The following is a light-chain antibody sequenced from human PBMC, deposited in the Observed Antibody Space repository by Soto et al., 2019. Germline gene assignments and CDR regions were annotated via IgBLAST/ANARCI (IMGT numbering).Light chain of an antibody. CDR1: QRISGW. V-gene: IGKV1-5*01. J-gene: IGKJ5*01. CDR2: DAS. CDR3: QHYNSYFLYT. Sequence: DIQMTQSPSTLSASVGDTVTITCRASQRISGWLAWYQQKPGKAPKLLIYDASTLESGVPSRFSGSGSGTDFTLTISGLQPDDFATYYCQHYNSYFLYTFGQGTRLEIK.